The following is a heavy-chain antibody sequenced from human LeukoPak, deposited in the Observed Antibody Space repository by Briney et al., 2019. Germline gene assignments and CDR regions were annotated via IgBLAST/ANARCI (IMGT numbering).Heavy chain of an antibody. V-gene: IGHV4-59*01. Sequence: PSETLCLTCTVSGGSISSYYWSWIRQPPGKGLEWIGYIYYSGSTNYNPSLKSRVTISVDTSKNQFSLKLSSVTAADTAVYYCARGVPAADNWFDPWGQGTLVTVSS. CDR1: GGSISSYY. CDR3: ARGVPAADNWFDP. D-gene: IGHD2-2*01. CDR2: IYYSGST. J-gene: IGHJ5*02.